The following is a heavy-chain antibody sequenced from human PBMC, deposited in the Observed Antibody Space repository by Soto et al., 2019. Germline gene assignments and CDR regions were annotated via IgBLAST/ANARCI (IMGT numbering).Heavy chain of an antibody. CDR1: GFTFSSYG. CDR3: AKDAIAARPGSHFDY. D-gene: IGHD6-6*01. J-gene: IGHJ4*02. V-gene: IGHV3-30*18. CDR2: ISYDGSNK. Sequence: GGSRRLSCAASGFTFSSYGMHWVRQAPGKGLEWVAVISYDGSNKYYADSVKGRFTISRDNSKNTLYLQMNSLRAEDTAVYYCAKDAIAARPGSHFDYWRQGTLGTVFS.